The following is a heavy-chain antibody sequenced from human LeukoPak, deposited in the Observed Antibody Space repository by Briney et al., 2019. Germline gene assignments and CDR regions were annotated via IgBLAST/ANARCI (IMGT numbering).Heavy chain of an antibody. CDR1: GGSISTTSYF. CDR3: ARGRNNYGGNSEIEY. D-gene: IGHD4-23*01. Sequence: SETLSLTCTVSGGSISTTSYFWAWIRQPPGEGLEWIGSIYYSGTTYFNSSLKSRVTISVERSKNHFSLKLSSVTVADTAVYYCARGRNNYGGNSEIEYWGQGTLVTVSS. J-gene: IGHJ4*02. V-gene: IGHV4-39*07. CDR2: IYYSGTT.